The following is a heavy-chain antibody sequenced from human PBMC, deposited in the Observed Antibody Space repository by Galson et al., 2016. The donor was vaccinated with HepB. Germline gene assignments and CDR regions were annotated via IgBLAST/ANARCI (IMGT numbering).Heavy chain of an antibody. J-gene: IGHJ4*02. CDR1: GFRLSDCL. D-gene: IGHD3-16*01. Sequence: SLRLSCAASGFRLSDCLMSWVRQVPGQGLEWVGHIKYDGSEMHYVDSVKGRFTISRDNARNSLYLQMNSLRVDDTAIYYCARYDYGDYWGQGSLVTVS. V-gene: IGHV3-7*03. CDR3: ARYDYGDY. CDR2: IKYDGSEM.